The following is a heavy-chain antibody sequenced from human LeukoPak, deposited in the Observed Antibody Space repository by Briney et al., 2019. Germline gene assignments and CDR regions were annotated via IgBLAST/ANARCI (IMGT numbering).Heavy chain of an antibody. J-gene: IGHJ4*02. CDR1: GFTFSSYA. V-gene: IGHV3-30-3*01. CDR3: ARGGGYSYATVDY. D-gene: IGHD5-18*01. Sequence: GGSLRLSCAASGFTFSSYAMHWVRQAPGKGLEWVAVISYDGSNKYYADSVKGRFTISRDNSKNTLYLQMNSLRAEDTAVYYCARGGGYSYATVDYWGQGTLVTVSS. CDR2: ISYDGSNK.